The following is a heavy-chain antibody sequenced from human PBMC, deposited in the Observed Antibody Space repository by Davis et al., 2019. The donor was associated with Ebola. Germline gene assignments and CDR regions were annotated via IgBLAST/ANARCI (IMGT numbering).Heavy chain of an antibody. CDR3: ARDPAGTWYFDY. J-gene: IGHJ4*02. V-gene: IGHV3-21*01. Sequence: EGSLRLSCAASGFTFSSYSMNWVRQAPGKGLEWVSSISSSSSYIYYADSVKGRFTISRDNAKNSLYLQMNSLRAEDTAVYYCARDPAGTWYFDYWGQGTLVTVSS. CDR2: ISSSSSYI. CDR1: GFTFSSYS.